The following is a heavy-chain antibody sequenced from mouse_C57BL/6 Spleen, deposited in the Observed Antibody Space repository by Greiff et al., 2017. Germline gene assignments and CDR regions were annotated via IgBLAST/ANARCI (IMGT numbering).Heavy chain of an antibody. CDR1: GYTFTSYW. Sequence: QVQLQQSGAELVRPGSSVKLSCKASGYTFTSYWMHWVKQRPIQGLEWIGNIDPSDSETHYNQKFKDKATLTVDKSSSTAYMQLSSLTSEDSAVYYCARSDEGGFAYWGQGTLVTVSA. CDR2: IDPSDSET. CDR3: ARSDEGGFAY. J-gene: IGHJ3*01. V-gene: IGHV1-52*01.